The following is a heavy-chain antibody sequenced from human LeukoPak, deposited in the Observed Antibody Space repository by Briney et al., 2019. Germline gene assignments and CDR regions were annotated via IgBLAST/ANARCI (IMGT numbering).Heavy chain of an antibody. J-gene: IGHJ6*02. V-gene: IGHV4-4*07. CDR2: IYNSGNI. CDR1: GGSILSYY. Sequence: SETLSLTCTVSGGSILSYYWNWVRQPAGKGLEWIGRIYNSGNIKYNPSLKSRVTTSVDTSKNQFSLRLSSVTAADTAVYYCARENPVDYHYSHGMDVWGQGTTVTVSS. CDR3: ARENPVDYHYSHGMDV.